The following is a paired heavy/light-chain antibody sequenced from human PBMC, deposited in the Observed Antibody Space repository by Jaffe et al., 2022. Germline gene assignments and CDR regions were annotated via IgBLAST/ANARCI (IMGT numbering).Light chain of an antibody. V-gene: IGKV2-28*01. J-gene: IGKJ2*01. Sequence: DIVMTQSPLSLPVTPGEPASISCRSSQSLLHSNGYNYLDWYLQKPGQSPQLLIYVGSNRASGVPDRFSGSGSGTDFTLKISRVEAEDVGVYYCMQALQTPYTFGQGTKLEIK. CDR2: VGS. CDR3: MQALQTPYT. CDR1: QSLLHSNGYNY.
Heavy chain of an antibody. Sequence: EVQLVESGGHVVQPGGSLRLSCAASGFLFSSHWMHWVRQVPGKGLVWVSHIKTDGSYITYADSVKGRFTISRDNAKNTLYLQMNSLRAEDTGVYYCVRDRALSDTGPHFDFWGQGTLVTVSS. J-gene: IGHJ4*02. CDR3: VRDRALSDTGPHFDF. CDR1: GFLFSSHW. CDR2: IKTDGSYI. D-gene: IGHD1-1*01. V-gene: IGHV3-74*01.